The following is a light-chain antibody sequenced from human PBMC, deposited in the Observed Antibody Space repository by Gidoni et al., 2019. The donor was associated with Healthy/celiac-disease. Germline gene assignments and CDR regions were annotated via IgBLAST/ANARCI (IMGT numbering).Light chain of an antibody. CDR1: QSISSY. J-gene: IGKJ2*01. CDR2: AAS. CDR3: QQSYSTPYT. Sequence: DIQMTQSPSSLSASVGDRVTITCRASQSISSYLNWYQQKPGKAPKLLIYAASSLQSGVPSRFSGSVSWTDFTLTISSLQPEDFATYYCQQSYSTPYTFGQGTKLEIK. V-gene: IGKV1-39*01.